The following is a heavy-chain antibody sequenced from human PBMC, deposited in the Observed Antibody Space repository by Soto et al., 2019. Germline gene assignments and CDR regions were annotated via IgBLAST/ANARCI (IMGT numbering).Heavy chain of an antibody. CDR3: AVEGIWHAFDF. CDR2: INHSGST. CDR1: GGSFSGYF. D-gene: IGHD3-10*01. V-gene: IGHV4-34*01. Sequence: QVQLQQWGAGLLKPSETLSLTCAVYGGSFSGYFWSWIRQPPGKGLELIGEINHSGSTNYKPSLKSRATISVDTSKNQFSLKLSSVTAADTAVYYCAVEGIWHAFDFWGQGTMVTVSS. J-gene: IGHJ3*01.